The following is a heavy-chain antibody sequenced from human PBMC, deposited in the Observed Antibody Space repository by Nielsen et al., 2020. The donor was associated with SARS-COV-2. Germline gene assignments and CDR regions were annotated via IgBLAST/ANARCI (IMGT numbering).Heavy chain of an antibody. J-gene: IGHJ4*02. CDR1: GFTFSSYA. D-gene: IGHD2-2*01. V-gene: IGHV3-66*01. Sequence: GESLKISCAASGFTFSSYAMSWVRQAPGKGLEWVSVIYSGGSTYYADSVKGRFTISRDNSKNTLYLQMNSLRAEDTAVYYCFSAVPAAKGGRAAAGYWGQGTLVTVSS. CDR3: FSAVPAAKGGRAAAGY. CDR2: IYSGGST.